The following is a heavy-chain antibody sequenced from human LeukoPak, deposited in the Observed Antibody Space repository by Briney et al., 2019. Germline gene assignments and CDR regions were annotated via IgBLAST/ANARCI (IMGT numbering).Heavy chain of an antibody. CDR2: IIPIFGTA. CDR1: GGTFNSYA. D-gene: IGHD3-22*01. J-gene: IGHJ4*02. V-gene: IGHV1-69*01. Sequence: SVKVSCKASGGTFNSYAISWVRQAPGQGLEWLGGIIPIFGTANYAQKFQGRVTITADESTSPAYMELRSLRSDDTAVYYCARDSITMIKDFWGQGTLVTVSS. CDR3: ARDSITMIKDF.